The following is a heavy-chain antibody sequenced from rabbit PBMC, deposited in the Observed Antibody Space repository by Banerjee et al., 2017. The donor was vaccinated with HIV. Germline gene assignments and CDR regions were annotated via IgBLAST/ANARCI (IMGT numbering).Heavy chain of an antibody. CDR3: ARDLAAVTGWNFGL. J-gene: IGHJ4*01. CDR1: GFDFSRFYY. D-gene: IGHD7-1*01. CDR2: IYTTTGNT. Sequence: QEQLEESGGGLVKPGGTLTLTCKASGFDFSRFYYMCWVRQAPGKGLELIGCIYTTTGNTWYARWVDGRFTISRSPSLNTVTLQMTSLTAADTATYFCARDLAAVTGWNFGLWGPGTLVTVS. V-gene: IGHV1S43*01.